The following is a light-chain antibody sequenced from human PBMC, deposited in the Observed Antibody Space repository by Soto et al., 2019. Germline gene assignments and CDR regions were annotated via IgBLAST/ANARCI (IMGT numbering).Light chain of an antibody. Sequence: HSALTQPASVSGSPGQSITISCTGTSSDVGGYNYVSWYQQHPGKAPKLMIYDVSNRPLGVSNRFSGSKSGNTASLTISGLQDEDEADYYCSSYTSSSTSVVFGGGTKLTVL. CDR2: DVS. V-gene: IGLV2-14*01. CDR1: SSDVGGYNY. CDR3: SSYTSSSTSVV. J-gene: IGLJ2*01.